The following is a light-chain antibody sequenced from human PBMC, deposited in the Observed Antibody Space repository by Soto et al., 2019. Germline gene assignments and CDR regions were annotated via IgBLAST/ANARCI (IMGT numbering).Light chain of an antibody. CDR2: GAS. Sequence: PGERATLSCRTSQSITSSFLSWFQQKPGQPPRLLLYGASRRAAGTPDRFSGSGSGTDFTLIISRLEPEDSAVYHCQQYGSSPATFGQGTRLEIK. V-gene: IGKV3-20*01. CDR3: QQYGSSPAT. J-gene: IGKJ5*01. CDR1: QSITSSF.